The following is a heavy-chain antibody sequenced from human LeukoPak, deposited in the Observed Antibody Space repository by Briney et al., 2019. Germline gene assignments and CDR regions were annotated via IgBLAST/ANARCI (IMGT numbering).Heavy chain of an antibody. J-gene: IGHJ4*02. CDR3: ARVPVDRATYYFDY. Sequence: SETLSLTCTVSGGSISSGGYYWSWIRQHPGKGLEWIGYIYYSGSTYYNSSLKSRVTISVDTSKNQFSLKLSSVTAADTAVYYCARVPVDRATYYFDYWGQGTLVTVSS. V-gene: IGHV4-31*03. CDR1: GGSISSGGYY. CDR2: IYYSGST.